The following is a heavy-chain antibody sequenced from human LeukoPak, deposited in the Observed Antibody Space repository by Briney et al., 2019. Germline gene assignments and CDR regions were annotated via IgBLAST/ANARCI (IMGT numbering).Heavy chain of an antibody. Sequence: PSETLSLTCTVSGYSISSGYYWGWIRQPPGKGLEWIGSIYHSGSTYYNPSLKSRVTISVDTSKNQFSLKLSSVTAADTAVYYCARDNIVVVAATKAYYFDYWGQGTLVTVSS. V-gene: IGHV4-38-2*02. CDR2: IYHSGST. D-gene: IGHD2-15*01. CDR1: GYSISSGYY. CDR3: ARDNIVVVAATKAYYFDY. J-gene: IGHJ4*02.